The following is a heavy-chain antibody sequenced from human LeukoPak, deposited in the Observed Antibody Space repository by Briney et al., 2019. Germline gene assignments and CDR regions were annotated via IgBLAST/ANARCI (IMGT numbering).Heavy chain of an antibody. CDR2: IYYNGRT. CDR1: GDSINNNNYY. D-gene: IGHD3-10*01. J-gene: IGHJ4*02. V-gene: IGHV4-39*01. CDR3: AREPKVGSGSYYIPVLSYYFDY. Sequence: PSETLSLTCTVSGDSINNNNYYWGWIRQPPGKGLEWIGNIYYNGRTYYSPSLKSRVTISVDTSKNQFSLKLSSVTAADRAVYYCAREPKVGSGSYYIPVLSYYFDYWGQGTLVTVSS.